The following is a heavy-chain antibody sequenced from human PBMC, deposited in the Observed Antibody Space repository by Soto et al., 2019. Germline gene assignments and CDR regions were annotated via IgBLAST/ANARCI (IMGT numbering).Heavy chain of an antibody. CDR3: ASPKIAFYNWFDP. J-gene: IGHJ5*02. CDR1: GGSISSSSYY. V-gene: IGHV4-39*01. D-gene: IGHD3-3*02. Sequence: QLQLQESGPGLVKPSETLSLTCTVSGGSISSSSYYWGWIRQPPGKGLEWIGSIYYSGSTYYNPSLTSRVSISVHSSKNQCTLKLSSVTAADTAVYYCASPKIAFYNWFDPWGQGTLVTVSS. CDR2: IYYSGST.